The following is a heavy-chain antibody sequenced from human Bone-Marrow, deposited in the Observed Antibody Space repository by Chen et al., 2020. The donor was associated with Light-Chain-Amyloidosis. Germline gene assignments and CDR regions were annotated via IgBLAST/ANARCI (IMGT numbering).Heavy chain of an antibody. J-gene: IGHJ3*02. D-gene: IGHD3-9*01. Sequence: EVQLVESGGGLLQRGGSLRLSCAASGFALSSYAMSWVRQAPGKGLVWGSGSSGSGGSRYYGDSVKCRLTISRDNSKNALFLKMNSLRAEDTAVYYCAKDISYDDILPGYPADAFDIWGQGTMVTVSS. CDR1: GFALSSYA. V-gene: IGHV3-23*04. CDR2: SSGSGGSR. CDR3: AKDISYDDILPGYPADAFDI.